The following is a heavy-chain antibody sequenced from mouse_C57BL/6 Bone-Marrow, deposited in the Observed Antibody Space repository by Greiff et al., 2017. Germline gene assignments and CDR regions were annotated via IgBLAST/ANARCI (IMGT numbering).Heavy chain of an antibody. Sequence: QVQLKQSGPGLVQPSQSLSITCTVSGFSLTSYGVHWVRQSPGKGLEWLGVIWSGGSTNYNAAFISRLSISKDNSKSQVFFKMNSLQADDTAIYYCARNSWDEDWFAYWGQGTLVTVSA. CDR3: ARNSWDEDWFAY. CDR2: IWSGGST. CDR1: GFSLTSYG. J-gene: IGHJ3*01. D-gene: IGHD4-1*01. V-gene: IGHV2-2*01.